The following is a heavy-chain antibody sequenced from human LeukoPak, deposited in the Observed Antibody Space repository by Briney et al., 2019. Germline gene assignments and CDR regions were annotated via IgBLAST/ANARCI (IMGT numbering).Heavy chain of an antibody. CDR3: ARRAYCGGDCYDTLDY. D-gene: IGHD2-21*02. V-gene: IGHV4-59*08. CDR1: GGSISSYY. Sequence: SETLSLTCTVSGGSISSYYWSWIRQPPGKGLEWIGYIYYSGSTNYNPSLKSRVTISVDTSKNQFSLKLSSVTAADTAVYYCARRAYCGGDCYDTLDYWGQGTLVTVSP. J-gene: IGHJ4*02. CDR2: IYYSGST.